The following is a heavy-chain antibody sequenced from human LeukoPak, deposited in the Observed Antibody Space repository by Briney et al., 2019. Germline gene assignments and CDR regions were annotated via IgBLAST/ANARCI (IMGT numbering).Heavy chain of an antibody. Sequence: PGGSLRLSCAASGFTVSNNYMSWVRQAPGKGLEWVSISYSDSNTNYADSVKGRFTISRDTSQNTLSLRMNSLRAEDTAVYYCVRKNRDFNAAFDIWGQGTVVTVSS. V-gene: IGHV3-53*01. J-gene: IGHJ3*02. D-gene: IGHD1-14*01. CDR1: GFTVSNNY. CDR3: VRKNRDFNAAFDI. CDR2: SYSDSNT.